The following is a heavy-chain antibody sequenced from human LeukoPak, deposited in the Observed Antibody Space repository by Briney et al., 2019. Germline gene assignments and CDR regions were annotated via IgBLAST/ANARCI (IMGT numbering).Heavy chain of an antibody. CDR3: ARAPKGRRWFGAAVDRYYYMDV. V-gene: IGHV3-30*04. CDR2: ISYDGSNK. J-gene: IGHJ6*03. CDR1: GFTFSSYA. Sequence: GGSLRLSCAASGFTFSSYAMHWVRQAPGKGLEWVAVISYDGSNKYYADSVKGRFTISRDNSKNTLYLQMNSLRAEDTAVYYCARAPKGRRWFGAAVDRYYYMDVWGKGTTVTVSS. D-gene: IGHD3-10*01.